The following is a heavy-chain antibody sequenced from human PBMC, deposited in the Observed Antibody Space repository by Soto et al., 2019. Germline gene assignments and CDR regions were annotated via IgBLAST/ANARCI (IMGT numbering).Heavy chain of an antibody. V-gene: IGHV2-5*02. CDR3: AHMSKDDRDRSIYGLDV. CDR1: GFSLHTSGVG. J-gene: IGHJ6*02. D-gene: IGHD2-21*02. Sequence: QITLKESGPTLVKPTQTLTLTCTFSGFSLHTSGVGVGWIRQPPGKALEWLALIYWDDEKRYSPSLRSRLTTTTDTSKNQVVLALTNVDPVDTATYFCAHMSKDDRDRSIYGLDVWGPGATVTVSS. CDR2: IYWDDEK.